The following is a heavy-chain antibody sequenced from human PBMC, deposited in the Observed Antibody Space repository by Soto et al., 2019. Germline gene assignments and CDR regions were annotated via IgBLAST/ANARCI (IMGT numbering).Heavy chain of an antibody. CDR2: IYYSGST. CDR3: ARHRNPKKENIVVDYYYYGMDV. J-gene: IGHJ6*02. V-gene: IGHV4-61*05. CDR1: GGSISSRGYY. Sequence: PSETLSLTCTVSGGSISSRGYYWGWIRQPPGKGLEWIGYIYYSGSTNYNPSLKSRVTISVDTSKNQFSLKLSSVTAADTAMYYRARHRNPKKENIVVDYYYYGMDVWGQGTTVTVSS. D-gene: IGHD5-12*01.